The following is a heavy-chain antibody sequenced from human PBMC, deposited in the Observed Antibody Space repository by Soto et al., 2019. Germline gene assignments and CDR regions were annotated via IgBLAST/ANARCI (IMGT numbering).Heavy chain of an antibody. CDR3: GKDKEWSGVYGRGG. CDR2: INGGSTT. CDR1: AFTFSSHA. V-gene: IGHV3-23*01. D-gene: IGHD3-3*01. Sequence: PGGSLRLSCSASAFTFSSHAMSWVRQAQGKGLEWVTAINGGSTTYYADSVKGRFTISRDNSKNTLYLQIKSPKSKDTAAYDCGKDKEWSGVYGRGGWGRGST. J-gene: IGHJ6*01.